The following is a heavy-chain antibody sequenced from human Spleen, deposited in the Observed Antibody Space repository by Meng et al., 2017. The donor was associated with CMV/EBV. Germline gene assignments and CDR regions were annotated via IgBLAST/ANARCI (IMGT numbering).Heavy chain of an antibody. J-gene: IGHJ4*02. V-gene: IGHV1-2*02. CDR3: ARLRVGATTTDDY. CDR1: GYTFTGYY. Sequence: QGQLVQSGGEVKKPGASVKVSCKASGYTFTGYYMHWVRQAPGQGLEWMGWINPNSGGTNYAQKFQGRVTMTRDTSISTAYMELSRLRSDDTAVYYCARLRVGATTTDDYWGQGTLVTVSS. D-gene: IGHD1-26*01. CDR2: INPNSGGT.